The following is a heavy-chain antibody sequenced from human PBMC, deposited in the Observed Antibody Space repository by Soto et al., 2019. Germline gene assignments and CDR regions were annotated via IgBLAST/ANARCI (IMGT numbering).Heavy chain of an antibody. Sequence: QVQLVQSGAEVKKPGASVKVSCKASGYTFTSYGISWVRQAPGQGLEWMGWISAYNGNTNYAQKLKGRVTMTTDTSTNTAYMELRSLRYDDTAVYYCARDASIAARSLRYYYMDGWGKGTPVTGSS. CDR1: GYTFTSYG. D-gene: IGHD6-6*01. CDR2: ISAYNGNT. J-gene: IGHJ6*03. CDR3: ARDASIAARSLRYYYMDG. V-gene: IGHV1-18*01.